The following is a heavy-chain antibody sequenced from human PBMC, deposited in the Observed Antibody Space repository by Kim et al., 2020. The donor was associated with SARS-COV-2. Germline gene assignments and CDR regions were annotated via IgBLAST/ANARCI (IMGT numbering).Heavy chain of an antibody. J-gene: IGHJ4*02. CDR3: ARDLGAYDFWTNVNGFFDY. CDR2: ISAYNGNT. V-gene: IGHV1-18*01. D-gene: IGHD3-3*01. Sequence: ASVKVSCMASGYAFTSYGISWVRQAPGQGLEWMGWISAYNGNTNYAQKLQGRVTMTTDTSTSTAYMELRSLRSDDTAVYYCARDLGAYDFWTNVNGFFDYWGQGTLVTVSS. CDR1: GYAFTSYG.